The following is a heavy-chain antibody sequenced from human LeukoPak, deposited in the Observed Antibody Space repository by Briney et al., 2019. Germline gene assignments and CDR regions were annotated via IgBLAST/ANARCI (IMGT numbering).Heavy chain of an antibody. D-gene: IGHD6-19*01. CDR1: GFTFSSYA. CDR3: ARDRYSSGPYCFDY. V-gene: IGHV3-30-3*01. J-gene: IGHJ4*02. CDR2: ISYDGSNK. Sequence: PGGSLRLSCAASGFTFSSYAMHWVRQAPGKGLEWVAVISYDGSNKYYADSVKGRFTISRDNSKNTLYLQVNSLRAEDTAVFYCARDRYSSGPYCFDYWGQGTLVTVSS.